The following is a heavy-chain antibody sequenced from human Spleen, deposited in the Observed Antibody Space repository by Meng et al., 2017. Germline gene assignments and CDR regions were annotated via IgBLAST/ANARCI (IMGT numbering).Heavy chain of an antibody. Sequence: QVQLQQSGPGLVKPSQTLSLTFAISGDSVASISAAWNWIRQSPSRGLEWLGRTYYRSKWFNDYALSVKSRVTVNPDTSKNQFSLQLNSVTPEDTAVYYCARGDGYIIDYWGQGTLVTVSS. V-gene: IGHV6-1*01. CDR2: TYYRSKWFN. CDR3: ARGDGYIIDY. CDR1: GDSVASISAA. D-gene: IGHD5-24*01. J-gene: IGHJ4*02.